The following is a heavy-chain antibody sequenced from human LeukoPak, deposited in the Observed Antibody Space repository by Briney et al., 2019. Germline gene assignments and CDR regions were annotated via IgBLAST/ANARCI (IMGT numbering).Heavy chain of an antibody. J-gene: IGHJ6*04. CDR1: GFTFSSYG. CDR3: AKLGYCSSTSCYGWDMDV. Sequence: PGRSPRLSCAASGFTFSSYGMHWVRQAPGKGLEWVAVISYDGSNKYYADSVKGRFTISRDNSKNTLYLQMNSLRAEDTAVYYCAKLGYCSSTSCYGWDMDVWGKGTTVTVSS. V-gene: IGHV3-30*18. CDR2: ISYDGSNK. D-gene: IGHD2-2*01.